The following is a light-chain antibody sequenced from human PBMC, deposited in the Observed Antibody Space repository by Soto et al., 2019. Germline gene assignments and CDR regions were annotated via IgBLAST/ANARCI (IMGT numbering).Light chain of an antibody. Sequence: QPVLTQPPSASGTPGQRVTISCSGSSSNIGSNYVYWYQQLPGTAPRLLIYRNKQRPSGVPDRFSGSKSGTSASLAISGLRSEDEADYYCAAWDDSLSGVVFGGGTKLTVL. V-gene: IGLV1-47*01. CDR1: SSNIGSNY. CDR3: AAWDDSLSGVV. CDR2: RNK. J-gene: IGLJ2*01.